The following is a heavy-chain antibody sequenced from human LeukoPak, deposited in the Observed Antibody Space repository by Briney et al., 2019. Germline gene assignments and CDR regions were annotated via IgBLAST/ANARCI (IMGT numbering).Heavy chain of an antibody. J-gene: IGHJ5*02. CDR3: ASHGSPKLIATSGHPPLGWFDP. CDR2: IIPISGTA. V-gene: IGHV1-69*05. Sequence: SSVKVSCKASGGTFSSYAISWVRQAPGQGLDWMGGIIPISGTASYAQKFQGRVTITTDESTTTAYMELYSLRSEDTAVYYCASHGSPKLIATSGHPPLGWFDPWGQGTLVTVSS. D-gene: IGHD6-13*01. CDR1: GGTFSSYA.